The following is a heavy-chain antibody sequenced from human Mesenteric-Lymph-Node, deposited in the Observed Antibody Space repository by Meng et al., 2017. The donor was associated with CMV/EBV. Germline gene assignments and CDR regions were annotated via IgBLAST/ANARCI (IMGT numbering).Heavy chain of an antibody. CDR2: IKHDGNEK. CDR3: ARDAEGDLWSGGYFGY. V-gene: IGHV3-7*01. D-gene: IGHD3-3*01. Sequence: GESLKISCAASGFTVSSNYMSWVRQAPGKGLEWVANIKHDGNEKYSVDSVKGRFTISRDNAKNSLYLQMNSLRAEDTAVYYCARDAEGDLWSGGYFGYWGQGTLVTVSS. J-gene: IGHJ4*02. CDR1: GFTVSSNY.